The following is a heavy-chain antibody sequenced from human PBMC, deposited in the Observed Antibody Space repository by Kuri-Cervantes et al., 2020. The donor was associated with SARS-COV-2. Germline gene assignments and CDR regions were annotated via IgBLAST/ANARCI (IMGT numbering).Heavy chain of an antibody. J-gene: IGHJ4*02. CDR3: AKGWSASLVGASWENY. D-gene: IGHD1-26*01. V-gene: IGHV3-13*01. CDR1: GFTFSSYD. CDR2: FGTAGDT. Sequence: GESLKISCAAFGFTFSSYDMHWVRQATGKGLEWASAFGTAGDTYYPGCVKGRFTISRENAKNSLYLQMNSLRAGDTAVYYCAKGWSASLVGASWENYWGQGTLVTVSS.